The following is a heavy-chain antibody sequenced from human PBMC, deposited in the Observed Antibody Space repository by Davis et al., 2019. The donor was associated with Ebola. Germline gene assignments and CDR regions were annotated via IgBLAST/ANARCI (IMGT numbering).Heavy chain of an antibody. CDR2: IYIGGST. J-gene: IGHJ6*04. D-gene: IGHD3-3*01. CDR1: GVTVSRNY. Sequence: ESLKIPCPASGVTVSRNYMSCLRQAPGKGLEWVSVIYIGGSTYYADSVKGRFTISRDISKNTVYLQMNSLRAEDTAVYYCASTPPDFWSEGGMDVWGKGTTVTVSS. V-gene: IGHV3-53*01. CDR3: ASTPPDFWSEGGMDV.